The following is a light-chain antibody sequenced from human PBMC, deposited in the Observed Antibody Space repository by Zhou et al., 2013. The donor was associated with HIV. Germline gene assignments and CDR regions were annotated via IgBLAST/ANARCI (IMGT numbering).Light chain of an antibody. V-gene: IGKV3-20*01. CDR1: QSVSSSF. CDR3: QQYGSLPPT. CDR2: GAS. J-gene: IGKJ2*01. Sequence: EIVLTQSPGTLSLSPGERATLSCRASQSVSSSFLAWYQQKPGQAPRLLIFGASSRATGIPDRFSGSGSGTDFALTLSRLESEDFAVYYCQQYGSLPPTFGQGTKLKIK.